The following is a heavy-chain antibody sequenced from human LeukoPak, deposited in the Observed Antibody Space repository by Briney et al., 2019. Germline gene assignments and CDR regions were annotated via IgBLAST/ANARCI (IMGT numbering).Heavy chain of an antibody. V-gene: IGHV3-30-3*01. D-gene: IGHD1-26*01. CDR1: GFTFSSYA. Sequence: GGSLRLSCAASGFTFSSYAMHWVRQAPGKGLEWVAVISYDGSNKYYADSVKGRFTISRDNSKNTLYLQMNSLRAEDTAVYYCAREGIVGATRNYYYGMDVWGQGTTVTVSS. J-gene: IGHJ6*02. CDR3: AREGIVGATRNYYYGMDV. CDR2: ISYDGSNK.